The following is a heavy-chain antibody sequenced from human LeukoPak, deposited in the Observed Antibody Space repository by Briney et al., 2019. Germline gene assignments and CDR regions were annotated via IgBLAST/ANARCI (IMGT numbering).Heavy chain of an antibody. V-gene: IGHV1-69*05. J-gene: IGHJ6*01. D-gene: IGHD5-12*01. CDR1: GAAFTSYY. CDR2: IIPIFIPT. CDR3: ARVGYSGYYYYG. Sequence: SVKLSCTASGAAFTSYYISWVRQAPGPGLEWMGGIIPIFIPTKYAQKLQARVTIPTDESTRTAYMERISLRSEDTTVYYCARVGYSGYYYYG.